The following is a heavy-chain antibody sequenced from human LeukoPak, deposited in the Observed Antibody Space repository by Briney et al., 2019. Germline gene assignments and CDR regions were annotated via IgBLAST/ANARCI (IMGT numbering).Heavy chain of an antibody. CDR1: GGSFSGYY. Sequence: SETLSLTCAVYGGSFSGYYWSWIRQPPGKGLEWIGEINHSGSTNYNPSLKSRVIISVDTSKNQFSLKLSSVTAADTAVYYCARGPVAGRSGYRYWGQGTLVTVSS. CDR3: ARGPVAGRSGYRY. CDR2: INHSGST. D-gene: IGHD3-3*01. J-gene: IGHJ4*02. V-gene: IGHV4-34*01.